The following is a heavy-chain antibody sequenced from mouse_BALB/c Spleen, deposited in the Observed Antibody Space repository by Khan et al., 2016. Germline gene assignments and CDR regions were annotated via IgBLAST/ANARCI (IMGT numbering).Heavy chain of an antibody. CDR1: GYTFTTAG. J-gene: IGHJ2*01. CDR2: INTHSGVP. D-gene: IGHD2-1*01. V-gene: IGHV9-4*02. CDR3: ARTVGNYGYFDY. Sequence: LVESGPELKKPGETVRISCKASGYTFTTAGMQWVQKMPGKGLKWIGWINTHSGVPKYAEDFKGRFAFSLETSASTAYLQIRHLKNEDTATYFCARTVGNYGYFDYWGQGTTLTVSS.